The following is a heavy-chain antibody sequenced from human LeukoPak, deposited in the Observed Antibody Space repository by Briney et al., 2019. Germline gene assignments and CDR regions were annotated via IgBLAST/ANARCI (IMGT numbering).Heavy chain of an antibody. J-gene: IGHJ4*02. CDR3: ARSFGYSSGWYFGY. CDR2: INHSGST. V-gene: IGHV4-34*01. D-gene: IGHD6-19*01. Sequence: PSETLSLTCAVYGGSFSGYYWSWIRQPPGKGLEWIGEINHSGSTNYNPSLKSRVTISVDTSKSQFSLKLSSVTAADTAVYYCARSFGYSSGWYFGYWGQGTLVTVSS. CDR1: GGSFSGYY.